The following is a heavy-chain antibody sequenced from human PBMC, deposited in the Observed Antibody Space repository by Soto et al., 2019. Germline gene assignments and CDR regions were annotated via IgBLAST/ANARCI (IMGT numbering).Heavy chain of an antibody. CDR1: GGSISSSNW. CDR2: IFHSGST. J-gene: IGHJ4*02. V-gene: IGHV4-4*02. Sequence: SETLSLTCAVSGGSISSSNWWSWVRQPPGKGLEWIGEIFHSGSTNYNPSLKTRLTISVDKSKNQFSLKLSSVTAADTAVYYCAGSDSGYIDYWGQGTLVTVSS. D-gene: IGHD3-22*01. CDR3: AGSDSGYIDY.